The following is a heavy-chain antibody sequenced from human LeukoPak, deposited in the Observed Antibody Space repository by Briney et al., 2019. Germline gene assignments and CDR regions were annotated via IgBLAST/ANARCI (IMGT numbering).Heavy chain of an antibody. Sequence: GGSLRLSCAAYAFTFSSNAMSWVRQAQGKGLEWVSAINGSGGSTYYADYVKGRFTISRDNSKNTMYLQMHSMRAEDTAVYYCAKDPHADCSSTSCYGWNYFDYWGQGTLVTVSS. CDR2: INGSGGST. V-gene: IGHV3-23*01. J-gene: IGHJ4*02. CDR1: AFTFSSNA. D-gene: IGHD2-2*01. CDR3: AKDPHADCSSTSCYGWNYFDY.